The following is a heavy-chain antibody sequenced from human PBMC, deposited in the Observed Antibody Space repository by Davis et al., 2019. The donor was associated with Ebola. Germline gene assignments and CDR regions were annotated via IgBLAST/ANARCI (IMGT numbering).Heavy chain of an antibody. CDR1: GYTFTNYD. Sequence: AASVKVSCKASGYTFTNYDINWVRRAPGQGLEWMGWINPNSGGTNNAQKFQGRVTMTRGTSISTAYMKLNSLRSDDTAVYYCARAVPATQNLDHWGQGTQVTVSS. D-gene: IGHD2-15*01. V-gene: IGHV1-2*02. CDR3: ARAVPATQNLDH. J-gene: IGHJ4*02. CDR2: INPNSGGT.